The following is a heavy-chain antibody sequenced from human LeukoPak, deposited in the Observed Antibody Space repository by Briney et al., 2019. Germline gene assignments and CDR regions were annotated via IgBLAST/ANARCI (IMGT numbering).Heavy chain of an antibody. CDR2: IYHSGST. CDR1: GGSISSSNW. Sequence: PSGTLSLTCAVSGGSISSSNWWSWVRQPPGKGLEWIGEIYHSGSTNYNPSLKSRVTISLDKSKNQFSLKLSSVTAADTAVYYCARCYDFWSGYYSYYYMDVWGKGTTVTVSS. J-gene: IGHJ6*03. CDR3: ARCYDFWSGYYSYYYMDV. V-gene: IGHV4-4*02. D-gene: IGHD3-3*01.